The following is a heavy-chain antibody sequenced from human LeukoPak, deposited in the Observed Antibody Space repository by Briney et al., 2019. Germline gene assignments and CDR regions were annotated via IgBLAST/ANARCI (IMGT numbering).Heavy chain of an antibody. J-gene: IGHJ4*02. Sequence: ASVKVSCKASGYTFTSYDINWVRQATGQWLEWMGWMNPNSGNTGYAQKFQGRVTMTRNTSISTAYMELSSLRSEDTAVYYCARTKVAAAGTDYWGQGTLVTVSS. CDR3: ARTKVAAAGTDY. CDR1: GYTFTSYD. CDR2: MNPNSGNT. V-gene: IGHV1-8*01. D-gene: IGHD6-13*01.